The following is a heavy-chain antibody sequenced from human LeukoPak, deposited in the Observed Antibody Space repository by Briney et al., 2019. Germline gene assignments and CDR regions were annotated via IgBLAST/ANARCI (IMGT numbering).Heavy chain of an antibody. CDR3: ARAVGPGRILRCGDYPHYYYYYMDV. D-gene: IGHD4-17*01. V-gene: IGHV1-2*02. J-gene: IGHJ6*03. Sequence: PEASVKVSCKASGYTFTGYYMHWVRQAPGQGLEWMGWINPNSGGTNYAQKFQGRVTMTRDTSISTAYMELSRLRSDDTAVYYCARAVGPGRILRCGDYPHYYYYYMDVWGKGTTVAISS. CDR1: GYTFTGYY. CDR2: INPNSGGT.